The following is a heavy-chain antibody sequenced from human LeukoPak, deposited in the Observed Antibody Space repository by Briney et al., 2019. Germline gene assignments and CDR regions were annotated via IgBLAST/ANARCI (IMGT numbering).Heavy chain of an antibody. CDR2: INPKSGGT. CDR3: AISSTSYYYYMDV. V-gene: IGHV1-2*02. CDR1: GYTFSGYY. D-gene: IGHD2-2*01. J-gene: IGHJ6*03. Sequence: GASVKVSCKASGYTFSGYYMHWVRQAPGQGLEWMGWINPKSGGTNEAQKFHDRVTMTRDTSIRTAYMELSSLRSEDTAVYYCAISSTSYYYYMDVWGKGTTVTVSS.